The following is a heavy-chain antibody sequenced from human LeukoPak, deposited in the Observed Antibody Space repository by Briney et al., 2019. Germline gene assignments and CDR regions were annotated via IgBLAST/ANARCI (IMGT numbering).Heavy chain of an antibody. V-gene: IGHV5-51*01. CDR2: IYPGVSDT. CDR1: GYSFTSYW. D-gene: IGHD3-22*01. Sequence: GESLKISCKGSGYSFTSYWIGWVRQMPGKGLEWMGIIYPGVSDTRYSPSFQGQVTISADKSISTAYLQWSSLKASDTAMYYCARSAGYYDSSGYYYGGITSYYYYYGMDVWGQGTTVTVSS. CDR3: ARSAGYYDSSGYYYGGITSYYYYYGMDV. J-gene: IGHJ6*02.